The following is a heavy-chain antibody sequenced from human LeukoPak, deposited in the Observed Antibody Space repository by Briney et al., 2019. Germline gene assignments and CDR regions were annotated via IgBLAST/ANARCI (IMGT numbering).Heavy chain of an antibody. CDR2: ISAYNGNT. V-gene: IGHV1-18*01. D-gene: IGHD3-3*01. J-gene: IGHJ6*02. CDR3: AREIGGITIFGVVIPGNYYCYGMDV. Sequence: GASVKVSCKASGYTFTSYGISWVRQAPGQGLEWMGWISAYNGNTNYAQKLQGRVTMTTDTSTSTAYMELRSLRSDDTAVYYCAREIGGITIFGVVIPGNYYCYGMDVWGQGTTVTVSS. CDR1: GYTFTSYG.